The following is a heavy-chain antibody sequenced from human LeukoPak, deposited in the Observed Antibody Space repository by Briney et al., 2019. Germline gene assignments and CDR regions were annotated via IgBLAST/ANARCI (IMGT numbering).Heavy chain of an antibody. CDR3: ARGTTGRYNWFDP. V-gene: IGHV3-74*01. J-gene: IGHJ5*02. Sequence: GGSLRLSCVASGFTFSRYWMHWVRQAPGKGLVWVSRINSDGRSTNYADSVKGRFTISRDNSKNTLYLQMNSLRAEDTAVYYCARGTTGRYNWFDPWGQGTLVTVSS. D-gene: IGHD1-1*01. CDR2: INSDGRST. CDR1: GFTFSRYW.